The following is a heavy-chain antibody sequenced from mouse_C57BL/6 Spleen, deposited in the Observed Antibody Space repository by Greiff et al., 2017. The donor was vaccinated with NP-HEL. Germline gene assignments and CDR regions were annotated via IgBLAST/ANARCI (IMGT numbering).Heavy chain of an antibody. CDR2: IYPGGGYT. Sequence: QVQLQQSGAELVRPGTSVKMSCKASGYTFTNYWIGWAKQRPGHGLEWIGDIYPGGGYTNYNEKFKGKATLTADKSSSTAYMQFSSLASEDSAIYYCARVGSGYFDYWGQGTTLTVSS. V-gene: IGHV1-63*01. CDR1: GYTFTNYW. J-gene: IGHJ2*01. CDR3: ARVGSGYFDY. D-gene: IGHD2-2*01.